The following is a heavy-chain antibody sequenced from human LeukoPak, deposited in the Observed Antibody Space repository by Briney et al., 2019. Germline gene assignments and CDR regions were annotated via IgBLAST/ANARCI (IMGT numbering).Heavy chain of an antibody. CDR2: ITSSGATT. J-gene: IGHJ4*02. V-gene: IGHV3-11*01. D-gene: IGHD4/OR15-4a*01. CDR3: ARDPDYGDPY. Sequence: GGSLRLSCSASGFSFTDSYMNWFRLSPEKGLEWIAYITSSGATTEYADSVKGRFTISRVNAENSLYLQMNSLRPDDTAVYYCARDPDYGDPYWGQGTLVTVSS. CDR1: GFSFTDSY.